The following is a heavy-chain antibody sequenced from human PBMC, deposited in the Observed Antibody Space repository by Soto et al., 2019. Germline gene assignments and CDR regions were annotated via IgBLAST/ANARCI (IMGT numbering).Heavy chain of an antibody. Sequence: QVQLQESGPGLVKPSGTLSLTCAVSGGSISSSNWWSWVRQPPGKGLEWIGEIYHSGSNNYNPSLKSRVTISVDKSKNQFSLKLSSVTAADTAVYYCARSGVWGSYRYTNYFDYWGQGTLVTVSS. CDR1: GGSISSSNW. CDR3: ARSGVWGSYRYTNYFDY. J-gene: IGHJ4*02. D-gene: IGHD3-16*02. CDR2: IYHSGSN. V-gene: IGHV4-4*02.